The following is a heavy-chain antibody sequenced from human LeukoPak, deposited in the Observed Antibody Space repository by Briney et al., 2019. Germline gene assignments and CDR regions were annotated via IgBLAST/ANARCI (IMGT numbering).Heavy chain of an antibody. CDR3: ARAVAGTSFDY. CDR2: IYYSGST. Sequence: SETLSLTCTVSGGSISSYYWSWIRQPPGKGLEWIGYIYYSGSTNYNPSLKSRVTISVDTSKNQFSLKLSSVTAADTAVYYCARAVAGTSFDYWGQGTLVTVSS. D-gene: IGHD6-19*01. J-gene: IGHJ4*02. CDR1: GGSISSYY. V-gene: IGHV4-59*01.